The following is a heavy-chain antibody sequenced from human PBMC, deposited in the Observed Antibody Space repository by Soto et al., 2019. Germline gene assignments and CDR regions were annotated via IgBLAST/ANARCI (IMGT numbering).Heavy chain of an antibody. CDR1: GGSISSGDYY. J-gene: IGHJ4*02. CDR2: IYYSGST. CDR3: ARGLGVAARPFDY. Sequence: PSETLSLTCTVSGGSISSGDYYWSWIRQPPGKGLEWIGYIYYSGSTYYNPSLKSRVTISVDTSKNQFSLTLSSVTAADTAVYYCARGLGVAARPFDYWGQGTLVTVSS. V-gene: IGHV4-30-4*01. D-gene: IGHD6-13*01.